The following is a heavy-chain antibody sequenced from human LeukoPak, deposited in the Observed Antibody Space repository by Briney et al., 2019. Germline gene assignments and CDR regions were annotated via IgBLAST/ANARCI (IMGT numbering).Heavy chain of an antibody. V-gene: IGHV4-34*01. CDR1: GGSFSGYY. J-gene: IGHJ3*02. D-gene: IGHD2-2*02. CDR3: ARFKDCSSTSCYTGAFDI. Sequence: SETLSLTCAVYGGSFSGYYWSWIRQPPGKGLEWIGEINHSGSTNYNPSLKSRVTISVDTSKNQFSLKLSSVTAADTAVYYCARFKDCSSTSCYTGAFDIWGQGTMVTVSS. CDR2: INHSGST.